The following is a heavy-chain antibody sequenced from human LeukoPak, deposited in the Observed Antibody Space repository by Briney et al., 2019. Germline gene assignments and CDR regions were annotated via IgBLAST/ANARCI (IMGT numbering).Heavy chain of an antibody. D-gene: IGHD4-17*01. CDR2: ISSSGSTI. CDR1: GFTFSSYE. CDR3: ARVNGDYFDY. V-gene: IGHV3-48*03. Sequence: GGSLRLSCAASGFTFSSYEMNWVRQAPGKGLEWASYISSSGSTIYYADSVKGRFTISRDNAKNSLYLQMNSLRAEDTAVCYCARVNGDYFDYWGQGTLVTVSS. J-gene: IGHJ4*02.